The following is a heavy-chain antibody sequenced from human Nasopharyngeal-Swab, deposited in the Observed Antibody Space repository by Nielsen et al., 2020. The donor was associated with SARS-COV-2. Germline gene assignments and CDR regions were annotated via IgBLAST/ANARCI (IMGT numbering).Heavy chain of an antibody. CDR1: GFTFSSFE. CDR2: ISSSGTTV. J-gene: IGHJ4*02. Sequence: GESLKISCAASGFTFSSFEMNWVRQAPGKGLECVSYISSSGTTVYYADSVKGRFTISRDNADNSLYLQMSSLTAGDTAVYYCAKVGGYGSYSLDYWGQGSLVTVSS. V-gene: IGHV3-48*03. D-gene: IGHD6-19*01. CDR3: AKVGGYGSYSLDY.